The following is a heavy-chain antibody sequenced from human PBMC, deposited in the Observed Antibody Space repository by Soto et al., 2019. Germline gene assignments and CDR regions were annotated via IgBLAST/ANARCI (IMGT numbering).Heavy chain of an antibody. CDR3: AIQGGGSGSSYYYGMDV. CDR1: GFTFSSYG. Sequence: PGGSLRLSCAASGFTFSSYGMHWVRQAPGKGLEWVAVISYDGSNKYYADSVKGRFTISRDNSKNTLYLQMNSLRAEDTAVYYCAIQGGGSGSSYYYGMDVWGQGTTVTVSS. V-gene: IGHV3-30*03. CDR2: ISYDGSNK. D-gene: IGHD3-10*01. J-gene: IGHJ6*02.